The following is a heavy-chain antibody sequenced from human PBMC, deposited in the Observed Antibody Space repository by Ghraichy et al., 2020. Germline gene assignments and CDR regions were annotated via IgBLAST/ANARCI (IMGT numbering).Heavy chain of an antibody. J-gene: IGHJ4*02. CDR3: ARRPLTYGDYYYFDN. D-gene: IGHD4-17*01. Sequence: ETLSLTCTVFGGSISSNNYYWGWIRQPPGKGLEWIGSISYSGSTFYDPSLMSRVTISVDTSKNQFSLKLSSVTAADTAIYFCARRPLTYGDYYYFDNWGQGTLVTVSS. CDR2: ISYSGST. CDR1: GGSISSNNYY. V-gene: IGHV4-39*01.